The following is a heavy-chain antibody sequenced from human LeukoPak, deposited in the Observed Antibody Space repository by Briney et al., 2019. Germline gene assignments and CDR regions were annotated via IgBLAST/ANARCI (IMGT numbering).Heavy chain of an antibody. CDR2: IYHSGST. V-gene: IGHV4-30-2*01. D-gene: IGHD2-2*01. J-gene: IGHJ4*02. CDR1: GGSISSGGYS. Sequence: PSETLSLTCAVSGGSISSGGYSWSWIRQPPGKGLEWIGYIYHSGSTYYNPSLKSRVTISVDRSKNQFSLKLSSVTAADTAVYYCARAGHCSSTSCYAGGYFDYWGQGTLVTVSS. CDR3: ARAGHCSSTSCYAGGYFDY.